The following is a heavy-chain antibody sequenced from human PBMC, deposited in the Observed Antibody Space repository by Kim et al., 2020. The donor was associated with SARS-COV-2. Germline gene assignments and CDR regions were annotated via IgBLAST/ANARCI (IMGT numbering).Heavy chain of an antibody. CDR2: INPSGGST. Sequence: ASVKVSCKASGYTFTSYYMHWVRQAPGQGLEWMGIINPSGGSTSYAQKFQGRVTMTRDTSTSTDYMELSSLRSEDTAVYYCARGGRWLQNLRGGRLDYWGQGTLGTVSS. CDR3: ARGGRWLQNLRGGRLDY. V-gene: IGHV1-46*01. D-gene: IGHD3-16*01. J-gene: IGHJ4*02. CDR1: GYTFTSYY.